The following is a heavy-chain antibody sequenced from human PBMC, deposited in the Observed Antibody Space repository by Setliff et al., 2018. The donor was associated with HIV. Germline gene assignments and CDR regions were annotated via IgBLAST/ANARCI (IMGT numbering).Heavy chain of an antibody. D-gene: IGHD6-19*01. CDR1: GLIFSSYW. V-gene: IGHV3-7*01. CDR2: IKQDGSEK. Sequence: GESLKISCAASGLIFSSYWMSWVRQAPGKGLEWVANIKQDGSEKYYVDSVKGRFTISRDNAKNSLYLQMNSLRAEDTAVYYCARRGALRMAVVGYFDYWGQGTLVTVSS. CDR3: ARRGALRMAVVGYFDY. J-gene: IGHJ4*02.